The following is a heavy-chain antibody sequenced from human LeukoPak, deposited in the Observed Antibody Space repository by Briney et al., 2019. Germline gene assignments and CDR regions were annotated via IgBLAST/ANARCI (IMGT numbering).Heavy chain of an antibody. CDR2: IYYRRST. J-gene: IGHJ6*03. Sequence: SETLSLTFTVPGGSISSYYWGWLGQPPGKGLEGIGYIYYRRSTNYNPSLNSRVTISVDTSKNQFSLKLSSVTAADTAVYYCARVGYSGYDWDPDYYYYYMDVWGKGTTVTVSS. CDR3: ARVGYSGYDWDPDYYYYYMDV. CDR1: GGSISSYY. D-gene: IGHD5-12*01. V-gene: IGHV4-59*01.